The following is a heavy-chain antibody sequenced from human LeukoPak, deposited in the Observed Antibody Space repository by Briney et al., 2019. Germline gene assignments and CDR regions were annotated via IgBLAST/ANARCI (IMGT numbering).Heavy chain of an antibody. V-gene: IGHV4-59*01. CDR3: ARGYSSGCVDY. J-gene: IGHJ4*02. CDR2: IYYSGST. D-gene: IGHD6-19*01. CDR1: GGSISSYS. Sequence: KPSETLSLTCTVSGGSISSYSWSWIRQPPGKGLEWIGYIYYSGSTNYNPSLKSRVTISVDMSKNQFSLKLSSVTAADTAVYYCARGYSSGCVDYWGQGTLVTVSS.